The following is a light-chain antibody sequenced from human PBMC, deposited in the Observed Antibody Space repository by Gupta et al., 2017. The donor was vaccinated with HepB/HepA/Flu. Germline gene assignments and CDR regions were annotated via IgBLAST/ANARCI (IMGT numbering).Light chain of an antibody. Sequence: QSALTQPASVSGSPGQSITISCTGTSSDVGGYNYVSWYQQLPGKAPKVMIYDVSNPPSGVSNRFSGSKSGNTASLTISGLQAEDEADYYCSSYARSNTLVFGTGTKVTVL. CDR1: SSDVGGYNY. CDR3: SSYARSNTLV. V-gene: IGLV2-14*03. J-gene: IGLJ1*01. CDR2: DVS.